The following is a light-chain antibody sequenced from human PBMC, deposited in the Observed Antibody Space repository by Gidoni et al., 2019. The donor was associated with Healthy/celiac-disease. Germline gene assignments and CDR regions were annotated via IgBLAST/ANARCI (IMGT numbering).Light chain of an antibody. CDR1: QRISSW. CDR2: KAS. J-gene: IGKJ2*04. V-gene: IGKV1-5*03. Sequence: DIQMTQSPSTLSASVGDRVTITCRASQRISSWLAWYQQKPGKDPKLLIYKASSLESGVPSRFSGSGSGTEFTLTISSLQPDDFATYYCQQYNSYSPCSFGQGTKLEIK. CDR3: QQYNSYSPCS.